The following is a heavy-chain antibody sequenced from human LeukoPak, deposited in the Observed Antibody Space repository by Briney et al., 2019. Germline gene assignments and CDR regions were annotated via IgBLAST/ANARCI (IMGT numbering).Heavy chain of an antibody. D-gene: IGHD3-10*01. CDR3: ARGQVLVGGNWFDP. CDR2: INPNSGGT. Sequence: ASVKVSCKASGYTFTGYYMHWVRQAPGQGLEWMGWINPNSGGTNYAQKFQGRVTMTRDTSISTAYMELSRLRSDDTAVYYCARGQVLVGGNWFDPWGQGTLVTVSS. V-gene: IGHV1-2*02. CDR1: GYTFTGYY. J-gene: IGHJ5*02.